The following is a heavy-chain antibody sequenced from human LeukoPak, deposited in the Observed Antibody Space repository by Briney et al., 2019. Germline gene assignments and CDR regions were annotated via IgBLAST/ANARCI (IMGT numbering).Heavy chain of an antibody. Sequence: GGSLRLSCVGSRFPPRKYAMSWVRQAPGKGLEWVSAISGSGGSTYYADSVKGRFTISRDNSKNTLYLQMNSLRAEDTAVYYCAKDRRVAAAVSAFDYWGQGALVTVSS. CDR3: AKDRRVAAAVSAFDY. D-gene: IGHD6-13*01. V-gene: IGHV3-23*01. CDR1: RFPPRKYA. J-gene: IGHJ4*02. CDR2: ISGSGGST.